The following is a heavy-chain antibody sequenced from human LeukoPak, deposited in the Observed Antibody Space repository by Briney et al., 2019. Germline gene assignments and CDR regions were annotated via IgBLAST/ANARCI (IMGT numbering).Heavy chain of an antibody. CDR1: GFTFTSSA. Sequence: SVKVSCKASGFTFTSSAMQWVRQARGQRLEWIGWIVVGSGNTNYAQKFQERVTITRDMSTSTAYMELSSLRSEDTAVYYCAAVRADYYDSGGYYYNYWGQGTLVTVSS. CDR2: IVVGSGNT. V-gene: IGHV1-58*02. CDR3: AAVRADYYDSGGYYYNY. D-gene: IGHD3-22*01. J-gene: IGHJ4*02.